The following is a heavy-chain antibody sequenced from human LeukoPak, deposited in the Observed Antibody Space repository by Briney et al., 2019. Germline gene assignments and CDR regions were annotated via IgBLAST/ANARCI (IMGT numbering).Heavy chain of an antibody. Sequence: GGSLRLSCAASGFTFSSYWMHWVRQAPGKGLVWVSRINSDGSSTRYADSVKGRFTISRDNAKNSLYLQMNSLRAEDTALYYCARDRDYYGSGSYYNDYWGQGTLVTVSS. CDR2: INSDGSST. CDR1: GFTFSSYW. D-gene: IGHD3-10*01. V-gene: IGHV3-74*01. CDR3: ARDRDYYGSGSYYNDY. J-gene: IGHJ4*02.